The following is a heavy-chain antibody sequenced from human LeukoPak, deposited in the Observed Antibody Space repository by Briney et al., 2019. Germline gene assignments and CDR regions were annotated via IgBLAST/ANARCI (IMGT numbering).Heavy chain of an antibody. V-gene: IGHV3-53*01. Sequence: GGSLRLSYAASGFTVSSNYMSWVRQAPGKGLEWVSVIYSGGTTYYADSVKGRFTISRDNSKNTLYLQMNSLRAAATAVYYCTRGPTYYGSGSYLDWGQGTLVTVSS. CDR1: GFTVSSNY. J-gene: IGHJ4*02. CDR3: TRGPTYYGSGSYLD. CDR2: IYSGGTT. D-gene: IGHD3-10*01.